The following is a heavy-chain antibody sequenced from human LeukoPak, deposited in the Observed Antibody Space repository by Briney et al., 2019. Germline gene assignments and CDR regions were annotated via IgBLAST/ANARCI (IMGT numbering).Heavy chain of an antibody. V-gene: IGHV4-4*07. Sequence: SETLSLTCAVYGGSFSGHYWSWIRQPAGKGLEWIGRIYTSGSTNYNPSLKSRVTMSVDTSKNQFSLKLSSVTAADTAVYYCAREGGYKQVDYWGQGTLVTVSS. CDR1: GGSFSGHY. CDR3: AREGGYKQVDY. CDR2: IYTSGST. D-gene: IGHD5-12*01. J-gene: IGHJ4*02.